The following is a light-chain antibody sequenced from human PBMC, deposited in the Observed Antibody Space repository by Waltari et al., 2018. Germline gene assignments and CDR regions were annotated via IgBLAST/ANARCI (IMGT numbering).Light chain of an antibody. Sequence: EIVMTQSPATLSVSSGERATLSCRASQSVSSNLAWYQQRPGQAPRLLIYGASTRASCIPARVSGSGSGTEFTLTISSLQSEDFAVYYCQQYNNWPRLTFGGGTKVEIE. V-gene: IGKV3-15*01. J-gene: IGKJ4*01. CDR3: QQYNNWPRLT. CDR2: GAS. CDR1: QSVSSN.